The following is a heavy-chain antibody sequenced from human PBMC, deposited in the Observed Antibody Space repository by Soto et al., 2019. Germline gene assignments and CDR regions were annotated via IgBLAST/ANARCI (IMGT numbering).Heavy chain of an antibody. Sequence: PGGSLRLSCAASGFTFSSYAMNWVRQAPGKGLEWVSAISGSGASTYYADSVKGRFTISRDNSRHTLYLQMNSLRADDTAVYHCAKAMTPFCSSSIPGWGQGSLVTVSS. V-gene: IGHV3-23*01. CDR1: GFTFSSYA. CDR2: ISGSGAST. J-gene: IGHJ4*02. CDR3: AKAMTPFCSSSIPG. D-gene: IGHD6-6*01.